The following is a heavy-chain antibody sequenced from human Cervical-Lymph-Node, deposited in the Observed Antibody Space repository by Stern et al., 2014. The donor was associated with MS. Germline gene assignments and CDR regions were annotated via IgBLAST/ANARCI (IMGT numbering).Heavy chain of an antibody. CDR1: GFSISASGMC. CDR3: ARIPRTHDAFDI. V-gene: IGHV2-70*15. Sequence: QVTLKESGPALVKPTQTLTLTCNLSGFSISASGMCVSWIRPPPGKALEWLARIDWDDDKYYSTPLKTRLTISKDTAKNQVVLTMTNMDPVDTATYFCARIPRTHDAFDIWGQGTMVTVSS. CDR2: IDWDDDK. J-gene: IGHJ3*02.